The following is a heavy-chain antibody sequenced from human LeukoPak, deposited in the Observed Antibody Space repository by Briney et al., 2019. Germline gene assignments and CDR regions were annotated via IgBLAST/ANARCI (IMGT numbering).Heavy chain of an antibody. D-gene: IGHD1-14*01. CDR3: AKVKDGRNLPDFDY. V-gene: IGHV3-23*01. Sequence: GGSLRLSCAASGFTFSTYAMSWVRQAPGKGLEWVSAMSGSGDSTYYADSVKGRFTISRDNSKNTLFLQMNSLRAEDTAVYYCAKVKDGRNLPDFDYWGQGTLVTVPS. CDR2: MSGSGDST. J-gene: IGHJ4*02. CDR1: GFTFSTYA.